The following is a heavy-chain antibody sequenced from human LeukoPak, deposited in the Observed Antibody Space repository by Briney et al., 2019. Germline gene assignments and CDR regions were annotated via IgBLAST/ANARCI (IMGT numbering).Heavy chain of an antibody. D-gene: IGHD3-22*01. J-gene: IGHJ3*01. CDR1: GFTFSSYA. Sequence: PGGSLRLSCEASGFTFSSYAMAWVRQAPGKGLDWVSVIGASGADTYYSDSAKGRFTVSRDNSKDTLFLHMSSLRAEDTAVYFCATRPRVSSGYYLGAFDGWGQGTTVTVSS. CDR2: IGASGADT. CDR3: ATRPRVSSGYYLGAFDG. V-gene: IGHV3-23*01.